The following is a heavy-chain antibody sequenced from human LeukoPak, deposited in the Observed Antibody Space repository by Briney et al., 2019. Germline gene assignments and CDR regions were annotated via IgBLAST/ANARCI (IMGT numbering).Heavy chain of an antibody. Sequence: ASVKVSCKTSGYTFSGYYMHWVRQAPGQGLEWMGWINPHSGGTNYAQNFQGRVTMTWDTSISTAYMEVSRLTSDDTAMFYCARDPPGTTAFDLWGQGTMVTVSS. CDR1: GYTFSGYY. D-gene: IGHD1-1*01. CDR3: ARDPPGTTAFDL. CDR2: INPHSGGT. J-gene: IGHJ3*01. V-gene: IGHV1-2*02.